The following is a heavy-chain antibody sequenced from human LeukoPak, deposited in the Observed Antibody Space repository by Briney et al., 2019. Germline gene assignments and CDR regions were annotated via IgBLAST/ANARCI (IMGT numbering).Heavy chain of an antibody. V-gene: IGHV3-30*18. CDR1: GFTFSSYA. CDR2: ISYDGYNK. J-gene: IGHJ4*02. Sequence: GGSLRLSCAASGFTFSSYAMHWVRQASGKGLEWVTLISYDGYNKYYADSVKGRFTISRDNSKNTLYLQMNSLRADDTAVYYCAKAGSSGSFDSWGQGTLVTVSS. CDR3: AKAGSSGSFDS. D-gene: IGHD6-19*01.